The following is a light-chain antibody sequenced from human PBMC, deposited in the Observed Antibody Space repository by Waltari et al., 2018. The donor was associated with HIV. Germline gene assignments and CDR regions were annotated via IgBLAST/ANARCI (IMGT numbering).Light chain of an antibody. V-gene: IGLV1-51*01. CDR2: DNN. CDR3: GTWDRSLSAAV. CDR1: PPNIGKDY. Sequence: QSVLTLPPSVSAAPGPKVTISCSGSPPNIGKDYISWYQHVPGAAPRLLIYDNNKRPSAIPDRFSGSRSGTSATLGITGLQTGDEAHYYCGTWDRSLSAAVFGGGTKLTVL. J-gene: IGLJ3*02.